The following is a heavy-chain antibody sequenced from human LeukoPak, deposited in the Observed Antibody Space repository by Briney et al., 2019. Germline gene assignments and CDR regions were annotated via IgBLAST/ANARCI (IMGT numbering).Heavy chain of an antibody. CDR2: IQYDGSHK. J-gene: IGHJ5*02. CDR3: AKAGGIYYPDHFDP. V-gene: IGHV3-30*02. CDR1: GFTFSSYG. D-gene: IGHD1-26*01. Sequence: GGSLRLSCAASGFTFSSYGMHWVRQAPGKGLEWVSFIQYDGSHKYYADSVKGRFTISRDNSKNTLFLQMNSLRGEDTAVYFCAKAGGIYYPDHFDPWGQGTLVTVSS.